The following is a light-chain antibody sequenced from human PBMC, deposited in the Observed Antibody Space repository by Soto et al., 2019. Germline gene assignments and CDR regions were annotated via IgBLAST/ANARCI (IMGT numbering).Light chain of an antibody. V-gene: IGLV2-23*01. Sequence: QSALTQPASVSGSPGQSITISCTGTSSDVGSHNLVSWYQQYPGKAPKLIIFEASKRPSGVSNRFSGSKSGSTASLTISGLHAEDEADYYCCSNAASSTYVFGSGTKVTVL. J-gene: IGLJ1*01. CDR2: EAS. CDR1: SSDVGSHNL. CDR3: CSNAASSTYV.